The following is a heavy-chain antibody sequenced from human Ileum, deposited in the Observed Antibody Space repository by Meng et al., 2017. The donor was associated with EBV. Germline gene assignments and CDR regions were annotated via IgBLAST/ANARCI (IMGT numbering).Heavy chain of an antibody. J-gene: IGHJ4*02. CDR3: ARGNGYSSSFYFDY. CDR1: VGTFISYA. V-gene: IGHV1-69*01. D-gene: IGHD6-13*01. Sequence: QVQLVWSRARVSKPGFWGQVSCKGSVGTFISYAISWVRQATGQGLEWMGGIIPIFGTANYAQKFQGRVTITADESTSTAYMELSSLRSEDTAVYYCARGNGYSSSFYFDYWGQGTLVTVSS. CDR2: IIPIFGTA.